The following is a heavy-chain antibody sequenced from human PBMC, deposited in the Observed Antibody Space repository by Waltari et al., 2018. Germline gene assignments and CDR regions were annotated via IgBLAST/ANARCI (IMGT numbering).Heavy chain of an antibody. V-gene: IGHV3-30*02. D-gene: IGHD4-17*01. CDR2: IGSHGKNK. CDR1: ELNFSDYV. Sequence: QGQVVESGGGVVQPGGSLRLSCAASELNFSDYVMHWVRQAPGKGLEWVAYIGSHGKNKYYADSMKGRFTISRDNSKNTLFLQMNSLRPDDTAVYYCAKEEVTTGLDFWGQGTLVTVS. CDR3: AKEEVTTGLDF. J-gene: IGHJ4*02.